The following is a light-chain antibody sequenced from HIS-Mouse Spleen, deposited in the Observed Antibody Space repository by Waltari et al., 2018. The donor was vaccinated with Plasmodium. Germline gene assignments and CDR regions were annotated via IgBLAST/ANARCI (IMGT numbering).Light chain of an antibody. V-gene: IGLV3-10*01. Sequence: SYELTQPPSVSVSPGQTARITCSGDALPQKYAYWYQQKSGQAPVLVIYEDSKRPSGIPERCSGASSGTMATLTISGAQVEDEADYDCYSTDSSGNHRVFGGGTKLTVL. CDR1: ALPQKY. CDR3: YSTDSSGNHRV. CDR2: EDS. J-gene: IGLJ3*02.